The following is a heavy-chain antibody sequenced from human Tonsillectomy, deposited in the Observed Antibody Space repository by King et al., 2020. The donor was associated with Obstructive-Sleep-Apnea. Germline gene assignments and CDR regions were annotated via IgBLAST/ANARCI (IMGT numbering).Heavy chain of an antibody. CDR1: GFTFSNFE. CDR2: VSTDGRRQ. V-gene: IGHV3-30*14. J-gene: IGHJ4*02. Sequence: VQLVESGGDVVRPGTSLTLSCIASGFTFSNFEIHWVREAPGKGLEWLTLVSTDGRRQYYADSVKGRFTISRDNSKNTVYLQMNNLRPDDTAMYYCARDFDYWGQGTLVTVSP. CDR3: ARDFDY.